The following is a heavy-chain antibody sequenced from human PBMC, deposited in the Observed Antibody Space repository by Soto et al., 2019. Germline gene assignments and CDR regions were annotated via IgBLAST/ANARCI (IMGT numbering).Heavy chain of an antibody. V-gene: IGHV3-33*01. J-gene: IGHJ5*02. Sequence: LRLSCAASGFTFSSYGMHWVRQAPGKGLEWVAVIWYDGSNKYYADSVKGRFTISRDNSKNTLYLQMNSLRAEDTAVYYCARVGGRIAVAGTPLSYWFDPWGQGTLVTVSS. D-gene: IGHD6-19*01. CDR1: GFTFSSYG. CDR2: IWYDGSNK. CDR3: ARVGGRIAVAGTPLSYWFDP.